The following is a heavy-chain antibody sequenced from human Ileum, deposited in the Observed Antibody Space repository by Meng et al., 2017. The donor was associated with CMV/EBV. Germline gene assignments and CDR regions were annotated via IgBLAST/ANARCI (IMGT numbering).Heavy chain of an antibody. CDR3: ASGFCGSTTCYREFDN. J-gene: IGHJ4*02. Sequence: GESLKISCVASGLIFTNYNMHWVRQAPGKGLEWVSSISTRSSSIYYADSVKGRFTISRDNAKNSLYLQMDTLRAEDTAVYYCASGFCGSTTCYREFDNWGQGTLVTVSS. D-gene: IGHD2-2*01. CDR2: ISTRSSSI. CDR1: GLIFTNYN. V-gene: IGHV3-21*01.